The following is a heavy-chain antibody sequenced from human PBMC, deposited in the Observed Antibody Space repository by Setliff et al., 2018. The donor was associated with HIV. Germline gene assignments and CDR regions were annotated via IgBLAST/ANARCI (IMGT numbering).Heavy chain of an antibody. Sequence: PGGSLRLSCVASGFPFSGSAVHWVRQAPGKGLDWVAHIGSSNHGIHYTASVQGRFTVSRDNANNLLFLQMNNLRDEDTAVYYCASFYGDYGYWGHGTQVTVSS. CDR1: GFPFSGSA. CDR2: IGSSNHGI. CDR3: ASFYGDYGY. J-gene: IGHJ4*01. V-gene: IGHV3-48*02. D-gene: IGHD3-10*01.